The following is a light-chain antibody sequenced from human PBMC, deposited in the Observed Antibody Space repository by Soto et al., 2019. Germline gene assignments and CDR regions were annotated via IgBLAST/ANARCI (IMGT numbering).Light chain of an antibody. V-gene: IGKV3-11*01. CDR3: KQYNSYPWT. Sequence: DIALTHSPAALSLPPVERASLSCLASQSVSSYLAWFQQRPGQPPRPLIHDASSRATGIPARFSGSGSGTDFTLTISSMQPDDFATYYCKQYNSYPWTGGQWTTGDIK. CDR2: DAS. J-gene: IGKJ1*01. CDR1: QSVSSY.